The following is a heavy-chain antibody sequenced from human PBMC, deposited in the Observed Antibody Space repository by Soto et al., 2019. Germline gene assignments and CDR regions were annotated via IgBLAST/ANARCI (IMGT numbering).Heavy chain of an antibody. V-gene: IGHV1-69*13. CDR2: IIPIIGTT. D-gene: IGHD3-10*01. J-gene: IGHJ6*02. CDR1: GGSFSSYG. CDR3: ARELKEPGSYYYYGMDV. Sequence: SVKVSCKASGGSFSSYGITWVRQAPGQGLEWMGGIIPIIGTTKYAQKFQGRVTITADESTTTAYMELSSLISEDTAVYYCARELKEPGSYYYYGMDVWGQGTTVTVSS.